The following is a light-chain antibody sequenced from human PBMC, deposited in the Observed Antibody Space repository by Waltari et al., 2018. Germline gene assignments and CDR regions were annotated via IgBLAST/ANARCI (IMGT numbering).Light chain of an antibody. V-gene: IGKV3-15*01. CDR3: QQYNNWLYT. J-gene: IGKJ2*01. CDR2: GES. CDR1: QSVSSN. Sequence: EIVMTQSPATLSVSPGERATLSCRASQSVSSNLAWYQQKPGQAPRLLIYGESTRATGIPARFSGSGSGTEFTLTISSMQSEDFVVYYCQQYNNWLYTFGQGTKREIK.